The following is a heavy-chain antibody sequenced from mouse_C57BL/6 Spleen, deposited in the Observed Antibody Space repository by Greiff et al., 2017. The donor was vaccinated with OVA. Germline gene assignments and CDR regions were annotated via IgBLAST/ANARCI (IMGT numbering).Heavy chain of an antibody. J-gene: IGHJ2*01. Sequence: QVHVKQPGAELVKPGASVKLSCKASGYTFTSYWMHWVKQRPGQGLEWIGMIHPNSGSTNYNEKFKSKATLTVDKSSSTAYMQLSSLTSEDSAVYYCARVDYGNYFDYWGQGTTLTVSS. CDR2: IHPNSGST. CDR1: GYTFTSYW. CDR3: ARVDYGNYFDY. D-gene: IGHD2-1*01. V-gene: IGHV1-64*01.